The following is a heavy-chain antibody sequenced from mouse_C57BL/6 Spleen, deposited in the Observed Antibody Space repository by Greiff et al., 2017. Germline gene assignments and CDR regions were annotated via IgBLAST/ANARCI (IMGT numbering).Heavy chain of an antibody. Sequence: QVQLQQPGADLVLPGASVKLSCKASGYTFTSYWMHWVKQRPGQGLEWIGEIDPSASYTNYNQKFKGKSTLTVDKSSSTAYMQLSSLTSEDSAVYYCASREEDVREMDYWGQGTSVTVS. CDR3: ASREEDVREMDY. D-gene: IGHD1-1*01. CDR1: GYTFTSYW. CDR2: IDPSASYT. J-gene: IGHJ4*01. V-gene: IGHV1-69*01.